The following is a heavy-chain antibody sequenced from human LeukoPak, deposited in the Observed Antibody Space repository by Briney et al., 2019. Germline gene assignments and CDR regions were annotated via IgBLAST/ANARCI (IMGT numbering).Heavy chain of an antibody. J-gene: IGHJ6*03. Sequence: GGSLRLSCAASGFTFSSYAMHWVRQAPGKGLEWVAVISYDGSNKYYADSVKGRFTISRDNSKNTLYLQMNSLRAEDTAVYYCARDPSFESYYYYYYMDVWGKGTTVTVSS. CDR1: GFTFSSYA. CDR2: ISYDGSNK. V-gene: IGHV3-30*04. CDR3: ARDPSFESYYYYYYMDV. D-gene: IGHD2/OR15-2a*01.